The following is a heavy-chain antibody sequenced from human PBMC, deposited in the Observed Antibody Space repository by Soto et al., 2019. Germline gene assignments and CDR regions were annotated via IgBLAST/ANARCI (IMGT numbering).Heavy chain of an antibody. V-gene: IGHV4-34*01. CDR1: GGSFSGYY. J-gene: IGHJ4*02. CDR2: INHSGST. D-gene: IGHD4-17*01. CDR3: ARSLEYGDYHS. Sequence: PSETLSLTCAVYGGSFSGYYWSWIRQPPGKGLEWIGEINHSGSTNYNPSLKSRVTISEDTSKNQFSLILSSVTAADTAVYYCARSLEYGDYHSWGQGTLVTVSS.